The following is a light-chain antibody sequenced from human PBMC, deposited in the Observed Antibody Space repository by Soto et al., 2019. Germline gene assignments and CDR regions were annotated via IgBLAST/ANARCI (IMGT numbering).Light chain of an antibody. CDR2: TGS. CDR3: QQANSFPLT. CDR1: QGISSW. Sequence: DLQMTQSPSSVSASVGDRVSITCRASQGISSWLAWYQQKPGRAPKLLIYTGSSLQSGVPSRFSGTGSGTDFTLTISSLQPEDVAPYSCQQANSFPLTFGGGTKVEIK. J-gene: IGKJ4*01. V-gene: IGKV1-12*01.